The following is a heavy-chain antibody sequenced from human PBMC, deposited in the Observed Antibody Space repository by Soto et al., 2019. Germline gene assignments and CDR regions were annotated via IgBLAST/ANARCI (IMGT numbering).Heavy chain of an antibody. V-gene: IGHV3-23*01. CDR3: ARSEMTYNWND. J-gene: IGHJ4*02. D-gene: IGHD1-20*01. CDR1: GFTFRGDA. Sequence: EVQLLESGGDLVQPGGSLGLSCAASGFTFRGDAMSWVRQAPGKGLEWVSSISGSGEMTHYADSVKGRFTISRDNAKNTLYLQMESLRAEDTALYYCARSEMTYNWNDWGQGALVTVSS. CDR2: ISGSGEMT.